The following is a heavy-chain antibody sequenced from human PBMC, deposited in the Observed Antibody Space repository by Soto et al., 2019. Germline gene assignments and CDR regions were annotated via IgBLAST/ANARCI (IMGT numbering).Heavy chain of an antibody. CDR1: GGTFSSYA. V-gene: IGHV1-69*12. D-gene: IGHD2-15*01. Sequence: QVQLVQSGAEVKKPGSSVKVSCKASGGTFSSYAISWVRQAPGQGLEWMGGIIPIFGTANYAQKFQGRVTNTADESTSTAYRELSSLRSEDTAVYYCARESRYCSGGSCYFLPGIDYWGQGTLVTVSS. CDR3: ARESRYCSGGSCYFLPGIDY. J-gene: IGHJ4*02. CDR2: IIPIFGTA.